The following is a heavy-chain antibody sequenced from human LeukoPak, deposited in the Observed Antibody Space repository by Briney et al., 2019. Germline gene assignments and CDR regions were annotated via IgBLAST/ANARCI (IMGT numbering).Heavy chain of an antibody. CDR1: GGSFSGYY. J-gene: IGHJ4*02. Sequence: PSETLSLTCAVYGGSFSGYYWSWIRQPPGKGLEWIGEINHSGSTNYNPSLKSRVTISVDTSKNQFSLKLSSVTAADTAVYYCARGVPTVRFPGIAVAGRPFHYWGQGTLVTVSS. V-gene: IGHV4-34*01. D-gene: IGHD6-19*01. CDR3: ARGVPTVRFPGIAVAGRPFHY. CDR2: INHSGST.